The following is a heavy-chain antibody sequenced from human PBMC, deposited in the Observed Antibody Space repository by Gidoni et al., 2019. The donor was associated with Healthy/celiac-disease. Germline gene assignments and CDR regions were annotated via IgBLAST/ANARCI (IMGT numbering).Heavy chain of an antibody. CDR1: GFTFRSSA. J-gene: IGHJ4*02. V-gene: IGHV3-23*01. Sequence: EVQLLESGGGLVQPGGSLRLSCAASGFTFRSSAMSWVRQAPGKGLEWVSAISGSGGSTYYADSVKGRFTISRDNSKNTLYLQMNSLRAEDTAVYYCAKAPSRYCTNGVCLFDYWGQGTLVTVSS. D-gene: IGHD2-8*01. CDR2: ISGSGGST. CDR3: AKAPSRYCTNGVCLFDY.